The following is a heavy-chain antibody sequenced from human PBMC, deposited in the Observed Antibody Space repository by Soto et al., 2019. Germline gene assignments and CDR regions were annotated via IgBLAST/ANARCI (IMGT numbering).Heavy chain of an antibody. V-gene: IGHV3-23*01. CDR3: ARDLGSTVGATDY. J-gene: IGHJ4*02. Sequence: VGSLRLSCATSGFIFSSYAMSWVRQAPGKGLEWVSTVSDSGGSTYYADSVRGRFTIYRDNSKNTLYLQMKSLRAEDTAVYYCARDLGSTVGATDYWGQGTLVTVSS. CDR2: VSDSGGST. D-gene: IGHD1-26*01. CDR1: GFIFSSYA.